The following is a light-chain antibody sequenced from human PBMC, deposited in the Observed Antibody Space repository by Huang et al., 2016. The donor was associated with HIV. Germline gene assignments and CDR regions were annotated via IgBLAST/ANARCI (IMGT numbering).Light chain of an antibody. CDR1: QSISSH. V-gene: IGKV1-39*01. CDR2: AAS. CDR3: QQSYTTPRT. J-gene: IGKJ2*01. Sequence: DIQMTHSPSSLSASVGDRVTITCRASQSISSHLNWYQQKPGKAPNLLIYAASSLQSGVPVRFSGSGAWTDFTLTISSLQPEDFATYYCQQSYTTPRTFGQGTKLEIK.